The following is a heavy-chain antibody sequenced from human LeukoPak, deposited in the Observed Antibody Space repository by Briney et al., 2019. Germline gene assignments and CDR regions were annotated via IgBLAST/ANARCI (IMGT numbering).Heavy chain of an antibody. CDR2: IYTSGST. D-gene: IGHD1-14*01. Sequence: SETLSLTCTVSGGSISSGSYYWSWIRQPAGKGLEWIGRIYTSGSTNYNPSLKGRVTISVDTSKNQFSLKLSSVTAADTAVYYCASSGFGIRTDDYWGQGTLVTVSS. J-gene: IGHJ4*02. CDR3: ASSGFGIRTDDY. V-gene: IGHV4-61*02. CDR1: GGSISSGSYY.